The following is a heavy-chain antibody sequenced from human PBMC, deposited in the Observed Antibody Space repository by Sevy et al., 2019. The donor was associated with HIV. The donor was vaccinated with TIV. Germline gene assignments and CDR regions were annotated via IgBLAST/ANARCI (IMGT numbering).Heavy chain of an antibody. CDR2: IYYSGST. CDR3: ARPSFVFKDFDY. D-gene: IGHD6-6*01. V-gene: IGHV4-39*01. J-gene: IGHJ4*02. CDR1: GGSISSSSYY. Sequence: SETLSLTCTVSGGSISSSSYYWGCIPQPPGKGRVWIGSIYYSGSTYYNPSLKSRVTISVDTSKNQFSLKLSSVTAADTAVYYCARPSFVFKDFDYWGQGTLVTVSS.